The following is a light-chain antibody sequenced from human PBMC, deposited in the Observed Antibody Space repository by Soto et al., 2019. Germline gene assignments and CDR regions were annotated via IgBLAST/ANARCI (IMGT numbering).Light chain of an antibody. Sequence: DIQLPQSPSTLSASVGDRVTITCRASETISSWLAWYQQKPEKAPKLLIHKASSLESGVPSRFSGGGSGTEFTLTISSLQPDDFATYYCQHYKTYPLTFGGGTQVEIK. CDR3: QHYKTYPLT. CDR1: ETISSW. J-gene: IGKJ4*01. CDR2: KAS. V-gene: IGKV1-5*03.